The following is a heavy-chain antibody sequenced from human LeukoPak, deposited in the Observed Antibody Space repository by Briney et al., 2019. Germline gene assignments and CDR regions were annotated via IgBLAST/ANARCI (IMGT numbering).Heavy chain of an antibody. Sequence: ETLSLTCTVSGASISTYYWSWIGQPPGKGLEWIGYIYYSGTTNYNPSLKRRVTISLDTSKNQFSLKLSSVTAADTAVYYCARESTSGFDYWVQGTLVTVPS. CDR2: IYYSGTT. CDR3: ARESTSGFDY. D-gene: IGHD2-8*01. V-gene: IGHV4-59*01. CDR1: GASISTYY. J-gene: IGHJ4*02.